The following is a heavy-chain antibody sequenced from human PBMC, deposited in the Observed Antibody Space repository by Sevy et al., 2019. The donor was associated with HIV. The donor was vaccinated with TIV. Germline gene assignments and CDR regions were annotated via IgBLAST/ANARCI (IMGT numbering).Heavy chain of an antibody. CDR2: ISGSGTRT. V-gene: IGHV3-23*01. CDR3: AKGGGGHYDPDEIGYYFYYYNMDV. J-gene: IGHJ6*03. CDR1: GFSFDSYG. D-gene: IGHD3-22*01. Sequence: GGSPRLSCAVSGFSFDSYGMTWVRQAPGKGLEWVSGISGSGTRTYYADSVKGRFIISRDNSKNTLYLQMNSLRSEETAIYYCAKGGGGHYDPDEIGYYFYYYNMDVWGKGTTVTVSS.